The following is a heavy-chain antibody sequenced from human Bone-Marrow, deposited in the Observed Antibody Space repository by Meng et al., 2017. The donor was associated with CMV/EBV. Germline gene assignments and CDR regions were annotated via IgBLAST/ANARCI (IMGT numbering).Heavy chain of an antibody. CDR2: IRSKANSYAT. D-gene: IGHD6-13*01. CDR1: GFTFSGSA. V-gene: IGHV3-73*01. Sequence: GESQKISCAASGFTFSGSAMHWVRQASGKGLEWVGRIRSKANSYATAYAASVKGRFTISRDDSKNTAYLQMTSLKTEDTAVEYCTSFVPGIAAAGRDYWGQGTLVTVSS. CDR3: TSFVPGIAAAGRDY. J-gene: IGHJ4*02.